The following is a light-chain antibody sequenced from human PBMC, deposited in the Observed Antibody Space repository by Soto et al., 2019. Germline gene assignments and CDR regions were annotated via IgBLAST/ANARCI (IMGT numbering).Light chain of an antibody. V-gene: IGKV1-9*01. CDR3: RQLNNYPIT. CDR2: VAS. CDR1: QGINSY. Sequence: IRLTQSPSSLSASVGDRVTITCRASQGINSYLAWYQQKPGKIPKLLIYVASTLQSGVPSRFSGSGSGTDFTLTISSLQPEDFATYYCRQLNNYPITFGQGTRLEIK. J-gene: IGKJ5*01.